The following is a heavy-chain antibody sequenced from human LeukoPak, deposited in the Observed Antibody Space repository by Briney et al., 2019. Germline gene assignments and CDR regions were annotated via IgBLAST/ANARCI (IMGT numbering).Heavy chain of an antibody. Sequence: ASVKVSCKASGYTFTGYYMHWVRQAPGQGLEWMGWINPNGGGANYAQKFQGRVTMTRDTSISTAYMELSRLRSDDTAVYYCARDDPRGWYYFDYWGQGTLVTVSS. CDR1: GYTFTGYY. D-gene: IGHD3-10*01. CDR2: INPNGGGA. V-gene: IGHV1-2*02. J-gene: IGHJ4*02. CDR3: ARDDPRGWYYFDY.